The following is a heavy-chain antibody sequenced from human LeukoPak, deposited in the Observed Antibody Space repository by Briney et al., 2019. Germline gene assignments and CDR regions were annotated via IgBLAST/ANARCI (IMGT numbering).Heavy chain of an antibody. D-gene: IGHD1-7*01. CDR2: IYYSGST. CDR3: ARLGTRKFPSDY. J-gene: IGHJ4*02. Sequence: SETLSLTCTVSGGSISSYYWSWIRQPPGKGLEWIGYIYYSGSTNYNPSLKRRVTISVDTSKNQFSLKLSSVTAADTAVYYCARLGTRKFPSDYWGQGTLVTVSS. V-gene: IGHV4-59*01. CDR1: GGSISSYY.